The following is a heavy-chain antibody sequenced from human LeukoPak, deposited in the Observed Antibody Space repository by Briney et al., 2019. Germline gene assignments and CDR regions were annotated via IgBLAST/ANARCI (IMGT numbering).Heavy chain of an antibody. J-gene: IGHJ4*02. D-gene: IGHD1-14*01. CDR3: AREVMDNLRFDY. Sequence: ASVKVSCKASGYAFTSYYMHWVRQAPGQGLEWMGIINPSGGDTSYAQKFQGRLTMTRDTSTNTVYMELTSLRSEDTAVYYCAREVMDNLRFDYWGQGTLVTVSS. V-gene: IGHV1-46*01. CDR2: INPSGGDT. CDR1: GYAFTSYY.